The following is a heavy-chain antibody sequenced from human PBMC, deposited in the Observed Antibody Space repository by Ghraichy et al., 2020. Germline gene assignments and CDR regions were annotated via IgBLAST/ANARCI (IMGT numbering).Heavy chain of an antibody. D-gene: IGHD6-19*01. V-gene: IGHV3-9*01. CDR3: AKDTSSSGSGWYDY. CDR1: GFTFDDYA. J-gene: IGHJ4*02. CDR2: ISWNSGSI. Sequence: GGSLRLSCAASGFTFDDYAMHWVRQAPGKGLEWVSGISWNSGSIGYADSVKGRFTISRDNAKNSLYLQMNSLRAEDTALYYCAKDTSSSGSGWYDYWGQGTLVTVSS.